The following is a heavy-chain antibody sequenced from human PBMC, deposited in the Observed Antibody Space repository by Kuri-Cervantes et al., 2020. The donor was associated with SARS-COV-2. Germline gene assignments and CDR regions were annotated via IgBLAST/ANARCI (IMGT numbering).Heavy chain of an antibody. D-gene: IGHD6-19*01. J-gene: IGHJ4*02. CDR1: GFIFSRYG. CDR2: IGYDGSRK. V-gene: IGHV3-30*18. Sequence: WGSLRLSCEASGFIFSRYGMHWVRQAPGKGLEWVAAIGYDGSRKHYSDSLKGRFTISRDNSQNTVYLQMSTLRDDDTAVYYCAKEGSSGWYGGDWGQGALVTVSS. CDR3: AKEGSSGWYGGD.